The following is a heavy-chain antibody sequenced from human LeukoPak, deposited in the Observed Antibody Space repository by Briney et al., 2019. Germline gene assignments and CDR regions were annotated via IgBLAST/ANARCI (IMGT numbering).Heavy chain of an antibody. CDR2: ISSSGSTI. D-gene: IGHD3-3*01. J-gene: IGHJ5*02. Sequence: PGGSLRLSCAASGFTFSSYEMNWVRQAPGKGLEWGSYISSSGSTIYYADSVKGRFTISRDNAKNSLYLQMNSLRAEDTAVYYCARDRYDFWSGYSLNWFDPWGQGTLVTVSS. CDR3: ARDRYDFWSGYSLNWFDP. V-gene: IGHV3-48*03. CDR1: GFTFSSYE.